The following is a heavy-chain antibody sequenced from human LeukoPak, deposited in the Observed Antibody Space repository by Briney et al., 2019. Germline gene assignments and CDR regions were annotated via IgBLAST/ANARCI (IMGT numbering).Heavy chain of an antibody. J-gene: IGHJ4*02. D-gene: IGHD3-10*01. Sequence: ASVKVSCKASGYTFTGYYMHWVRQAPGQGLEWMGWTNPNSGGTNYAQKFQGRVTMTRDTSISTAYMELSRLRSDDTAVYYCARALTMVRGVRVNFDYWGQGTLVTVSS. CDR2: TNPNSGGT. V-gene: IGHV1-2*02. CDR3: ARALTMVRGVRVNFDY. CDR1: GYTFTGYY.